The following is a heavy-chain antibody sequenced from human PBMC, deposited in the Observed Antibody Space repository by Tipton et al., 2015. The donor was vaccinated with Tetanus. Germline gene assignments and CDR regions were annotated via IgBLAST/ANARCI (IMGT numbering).Heavy chain of an antibody. CDR2: ILYSGST. D-gene: IGHD2/OR15-2a*01. V-gene: IGHV4-30-2*03. CDR3: ARHSRGSIFY. CDR1: GGSIISADHY. J-gene: IGHJ4*02. Sequence: TLSLTCTVSGGSIISADHYWSWIRQPPGKGLEWIGSILYSGSTYYTPSLKSRVTVSVDTSTNQFSLNLNSVTAADTGVYYCARHSRGSIFYWGRGTLVTVSS.